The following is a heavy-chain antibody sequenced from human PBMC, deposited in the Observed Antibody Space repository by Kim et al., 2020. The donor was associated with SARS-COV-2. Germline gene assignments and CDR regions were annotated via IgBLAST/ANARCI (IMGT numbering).Heavy chain of an antibody. J-gene: IGHJ3*02. Sequence: YYIPSLQSRVTISVDTSKKQFSLKLKSVTAADTAVYYCARKVVSGWYNFDMWGQGRMVTVSS. D-gene: IGHD6-13*01. V-gene: IGHV4-30-2*04. CDR3: ARKVVSGWYNFDM.